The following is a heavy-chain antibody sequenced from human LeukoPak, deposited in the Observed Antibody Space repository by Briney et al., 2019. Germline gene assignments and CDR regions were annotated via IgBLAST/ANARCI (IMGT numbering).Heavy chain of an antibody. CDR2: INAGNGNT. CDR1: GYTFTSYA. D-gene: IGHD3-22*01. V-gene: IGHV1-3*01. Sequence: ASVKVSCKASGYTFTSYAMHWERQAPGQRLEWMGWINAGNGNTKYSQKFQGRVTITADESTSTAYMELSSLRSEDTAVYYCARHEVGDYYDSSGYYGNWFDPWGQGTLVTVSS. CDR3: ARHEVGDYYDSSGYYGNWFDP. J-gene: IGHJ5*02.